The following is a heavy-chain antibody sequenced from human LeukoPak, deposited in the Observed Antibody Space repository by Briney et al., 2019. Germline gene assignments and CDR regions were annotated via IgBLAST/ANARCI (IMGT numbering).Heavy chain of an antibody. CDR1: RFSFSNFA. CDR3: AVSYNVLSYSEY. CDR2: ISESGDMT. D-gene: IGHD1-1*01. Sequence: GGSLRLSCAASRFSFSNFAMTWVRQAQGKGLEWVSSISESGDMTDYTDSVKGRLTISRDNSKNTLYLQMNSLTAEDTAVYYCAVSYNVLSYSEYWGQGTLVTVSS. V-gene: IGHV3-23*01. J-gene: IGHJ4*02.